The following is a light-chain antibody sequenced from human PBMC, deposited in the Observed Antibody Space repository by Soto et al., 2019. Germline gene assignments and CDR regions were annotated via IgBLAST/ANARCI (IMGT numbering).Light chain of an antibody. J-gene: IGKJ4*01. Sequence: EIVLTQSPATLSVSPGGSATLSCRASRSVTNDLAWYQQRPGQAPRLLIYGTFKRATGVPARFSGSGSGTQFTLTISSLGSEDFAVYYCQQYSDLETFGGGTKVEIK. CDR2: GTF. CDR3: QQYSDLET. CDR1: RSVTND. V-gene: IGKV3-15*01.